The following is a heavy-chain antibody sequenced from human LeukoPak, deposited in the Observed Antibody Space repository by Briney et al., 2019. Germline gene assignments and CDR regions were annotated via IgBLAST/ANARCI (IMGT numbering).Heavy chain of an antibody. J-gene: IGHJ4*02. CDR2: IYMSGST. CDR1: VVSISSGNYY. CDR3: ARDWGIAAATPYYFDH. V-gene: IGHV4-61*09. Sequence: SETLSLTCTVSVVSISSGNYYYSWIRQSAGKGMEWIGNIYMSGSTRYNPSLMSRVAMSVDTSKNQFSLKISSATAADTAVYYCARDWGIAAATPYYFDHWGQGILVTVSS. D-gene: IGHD6-13*01.